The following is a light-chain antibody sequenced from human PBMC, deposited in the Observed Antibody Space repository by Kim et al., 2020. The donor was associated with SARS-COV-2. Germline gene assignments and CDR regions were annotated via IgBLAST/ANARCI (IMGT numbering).Light chain of an antibody. Sequence: EIVLTQSPATLSLSPGERATLSCRASQSVTSYLAWYQHKPGQAPRLLIYDASNRATGIPARFSGSGSGTDFTLTISSLEPEDFAVYYCQQRSKWPLTFGGGTKLEIK. J-gene: IGKJ4*01. V-gene: IGKV3-11*01. CDR2: DAS. CDR3: QQRSKWPLT. CDR1: QSVTSY.